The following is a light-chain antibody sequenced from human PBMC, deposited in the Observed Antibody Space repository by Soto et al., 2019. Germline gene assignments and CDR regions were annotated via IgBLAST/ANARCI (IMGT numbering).Light chain of an antibody. CDR3: ATWDDSLHVPV. Sequence: QSVLTQPPSASGTPGQRVTISCSGTSANIGSHSVNWYQQLPRTAPTLLIYSNNQRPSGVPDRFSGSKSGTSASLAISGLQSEDEADYYCATWDDSLHVPVVGGGTSLTV. CDR1: SANIGSHS. V-gene: IGLV1-44*01. CDR2: SNN. J-gene: IGLJ3*02.